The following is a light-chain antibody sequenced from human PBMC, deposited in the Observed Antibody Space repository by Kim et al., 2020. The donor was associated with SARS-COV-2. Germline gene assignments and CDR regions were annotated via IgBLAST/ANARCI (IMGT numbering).Light chain of an antibody. V-gene: IGLV1-47*01. CDR2: RNN. CDR1: SSNIGSNY. Sequence: QSVLTQPPPASGTPGQRVTISCSGSSSNIGSNYVYWYQQLPGTAPKLLIYRNNQRPSGVPDRFSGSKSGTSASLAISGLRSEDEADYYCAAWDDSLSGWVFGGGTQLTV. CDR3: AAWDDSLSGWV. J-gene: IGLJ3*02.